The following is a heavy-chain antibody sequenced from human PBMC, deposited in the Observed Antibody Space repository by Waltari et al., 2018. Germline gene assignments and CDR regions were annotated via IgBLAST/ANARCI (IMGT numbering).Heavy chain of an antibody. CDR3: TREDQGQPGGY. CDR1: GFRVSRNY. V-gene: IGHV3-53*01. CDR2: ISTDGTA. J-gene: IGHJ4*02. D-gene: IGHD2-2*01. Sequence: VRLVESGGGLMQPGGSLRLSGAASGFRVSRNYMSWVRQAPGKGLEWVSLISTDGTAYYADSVKVRFTISRDNSKNTLNLQMNSLRAEDTAVYYCTREDQGQPGGYWGQGTLVTVSS.